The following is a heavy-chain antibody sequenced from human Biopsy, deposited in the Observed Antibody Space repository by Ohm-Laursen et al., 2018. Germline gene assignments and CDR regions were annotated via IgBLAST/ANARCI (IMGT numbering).Heavy chain of an antibody. Sequence: SSVKVSCKASGYTFSSYGINWVRQAPGQGLEWMGIINPGGNSTAYTQNFQGRVTMTWDTSTTTVYMELSSLRSEDTAVYYCALASFDYWGQGSLVTVSS. CDR2: INPGGNST. J-gene: IGHJ4*02. CDR3: ALASFDY. V-gene: IGHV1-46*01. CDR1: GYTFSSYG.